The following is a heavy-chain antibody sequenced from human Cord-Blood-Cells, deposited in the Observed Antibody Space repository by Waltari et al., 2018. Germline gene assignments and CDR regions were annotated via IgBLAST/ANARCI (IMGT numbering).Heavy chain of an antibody. Sequence: QVQLVQSGAEVKKPGASVKVSCKASGYTFTSYDINWVRQATGQGLEWMGWMNPNSGNTGYAQKFQGRVTITMNTSISTAYMELSSLRSEDTAVYYCARVGGSYYYYYYGMDVWGQGTTVTVSS. V-gene: IGHV1-8*03. CDR2: MNPNSGNT. CDR1: GYTFTSYD. J-gene: IGHJ6*02. CDR3: ARVGGSYYYYYYGMDV. D-gene: IGHD1-26*01.